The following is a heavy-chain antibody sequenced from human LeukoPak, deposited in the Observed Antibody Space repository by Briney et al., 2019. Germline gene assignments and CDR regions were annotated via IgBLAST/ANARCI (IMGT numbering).Heavy chain of an antibody. CDR1: GFTFSSYG. J-gene: IGHJ6*03. V-gene: IGHV3-30*02. D-gene: IGHD1-1*01. Sequence: GGSLRLSCAASGFTFSSYGMHWVRQAPGKGLEWVAFIRYDGSNKYYADSVKGRFTISRDNSKNTLYLQMNSLRAEDTAVYYCAKDPTGMYYYYYMDVWGKGTTVTISS. CDR2: IRYDGSNK. CDR3: AKDPTGMYYYYYMDV.